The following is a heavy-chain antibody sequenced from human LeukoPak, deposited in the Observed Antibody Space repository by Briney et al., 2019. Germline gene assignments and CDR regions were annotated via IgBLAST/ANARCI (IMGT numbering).Heavy chain of an antibody. J-gene: IGHJ4*02. CDR1: GFTFSSYA. CDR2: ISVGGVGT. Sequence: PGGSLRLSCAASGFTFSSYAMSWVRQAPGKGLEWVSAISVGGVGTHHADSVKGRFTISRDNSKNTLYLQMDSLRAEDTAVYYCVRGAHDFDHWGQGILVTVSS. CDR3: VRGAHDFDH. V-gene: IGHV3-23*01.